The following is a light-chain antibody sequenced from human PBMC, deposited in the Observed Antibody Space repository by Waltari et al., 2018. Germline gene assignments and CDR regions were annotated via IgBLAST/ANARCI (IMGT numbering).Light chain of an antibody. J-gene: IGLJ2*01. CDR2: RND. V-gene: IGLV1-47*01. CDR1: SSNIGKNY. CDR3: AAWDDSLRRVV. Sequence: QSVLTQAPSASGTPGQTVTISCSGSSSNIGKNYVCWYQQLPGSAPKVLINRNDQRPSGVPDRVSASKSGTSASLAISGLRSEDEADYYCAAWDDSLRRVVFGGGTKVTVL.